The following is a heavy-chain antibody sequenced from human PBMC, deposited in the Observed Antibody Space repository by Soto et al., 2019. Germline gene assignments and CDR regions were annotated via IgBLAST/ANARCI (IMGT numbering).Heavy chain of an antibody. D-gene: IGHD1-26*01. V-gene: IGHV3-7*01. CDR1: GFTFSSYW. CDR2: IKQDGSEK. Sequence: GGSLRLSCAASGFTFSSYWMSWVRQAPGKGLEWVANIKQDGSEKYYVDSVKGRFTISRDNAKNSLYLQMNSLRAEDTAVYYCARVGGSYYCCDGMDVWGQGTTVTVSS. CDR3: ARVGGSYYCCDGMDV. J-gene: IGHJ6*02.